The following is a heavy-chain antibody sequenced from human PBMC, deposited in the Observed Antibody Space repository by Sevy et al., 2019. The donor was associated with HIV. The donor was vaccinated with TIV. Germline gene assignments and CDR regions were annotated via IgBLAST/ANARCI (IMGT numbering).Heavy chain of an antibody. CDR2: VSGSGGKR. CDR3: ARRGNYYGDAFDF. CDR1: GFTCSNYG. D-gene: IGHD3-10*01. V-gene: IGHV3-23*01. J-gene: IGHJ3*01. Sequence: GGSLRLSCAAFGFTCSNYGMTWVRQAPGKGLEWVSSVSGSGGKRSNADSVKGRFTISRDNSKNTLYLQMISLRAEDTAVYYCARRGNYYGDAFDFWGQGTVVTVSS.